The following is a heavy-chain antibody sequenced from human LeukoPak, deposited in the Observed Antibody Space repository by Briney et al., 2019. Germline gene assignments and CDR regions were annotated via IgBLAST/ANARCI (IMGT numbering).Heavy chain of an antibody. CDR2: TYFSGRSNY. V-gene: IGHV4-59*01. Sequence: TSETLSLTCTVSGGSISTYHWNWIRQPPGKGLEWSGETYFSGRSNYNYNPSLKSRVTISVDTSNNQFSLEMTSVTAADTAVYYCARDRQHSYGSVLDPWGRGTLVTVSS. D-gene: IGHD5-18*01. J-gene: IGHJ5*02. CDR1: GGSISTYH. CDR3: ARDRQHSYGSVLDP.